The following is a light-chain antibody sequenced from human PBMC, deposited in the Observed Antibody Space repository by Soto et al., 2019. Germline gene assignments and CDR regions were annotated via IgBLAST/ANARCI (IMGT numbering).Light chain of an antibody. CDR1: SSDVGRYNY. CDR3: SSYVNTNTLV. CDR2: EVS. Sequence: QSVLTQPASVSGSPGQSITISCTGTSSDVGRYNYVSWYQQHPGKAPKLMIYEVSNRPSGVSDRFSASKSGNTASLTISGLQAENEAVYYCSSYVNTNTLVFGGGTKLTVL. V-gene: IGLV2-14*01. J-gene: IGLJ3*02.